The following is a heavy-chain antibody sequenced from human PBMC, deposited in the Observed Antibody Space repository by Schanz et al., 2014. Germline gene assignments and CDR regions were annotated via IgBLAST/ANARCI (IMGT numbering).Heavy chain of an antibody. Sequence: DVHLLESGGGLVQPGGSLRLSCAASEFTFSTDAMSWVRQAPGKGLEWISYITYNGGTIYYADSVKGRFTISRDNAKNSLYLEMNSLRAEDTAVYYCAKYRGYYRVSGSYRELEYWGQGTLVNGSS. CDR2: ITYNGGTI. V-gene: IGHV3-48*01. J-gene: IGHJ4*02. CDR3: AKYRGYYRVSGSYRELEY. D-gene: IGHD3-10*01. CDR1: EFTFSTDA.